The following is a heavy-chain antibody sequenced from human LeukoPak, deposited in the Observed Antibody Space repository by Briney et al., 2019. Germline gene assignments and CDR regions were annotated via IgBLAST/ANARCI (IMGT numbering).Heavy chain of an antibody. Sequence: GGSLRLSCAAPGFTFSSYAMSWVRQAPGKGLEWVSAISGSGGSTYYADSVKGRFTISRDNSKNTLYLQMNSLRAEDTAVYYCAKDLGVVPAATPWDYWGREPWSPSPQ. J-gene: IGHJ4*02. CDR3: AKDLGVVPAATPWDY. CDR1: GFTFSSYA. CDR2: ISGSGGST. D-gene: IGHD2-2*01. V-gene: IGHV3-23*01.